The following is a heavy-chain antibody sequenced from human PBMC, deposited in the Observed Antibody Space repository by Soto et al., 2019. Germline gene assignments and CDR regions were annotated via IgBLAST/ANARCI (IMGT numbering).Heavy chain of an antibody. CDR1: GFTFSSYG. CDR3: ARERDGYNRVPDY. CDR2: IWHDGSNK. D-gene: IGHD1-1*01. J-gene: IGHJ4*02. V-gene: IGHV3-33*01. Sequence: QVQLVESGGGVVQPGKSLRLSCAASGFTFSSYGMQWVRQAPGKGLEWVAVIWHDGSNKYSADSMKGRFTISRDNSKNTLYLQMNSLRAEDTAVYYCARERDGYNRVPDYWGQGTLVTVSS.